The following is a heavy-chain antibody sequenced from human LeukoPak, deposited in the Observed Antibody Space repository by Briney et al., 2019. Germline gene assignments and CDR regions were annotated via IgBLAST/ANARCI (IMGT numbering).Heavy chain of an antibody. Sequence: GGSLRLSCVASGFTFTGYSINWVRQAPGKGLEWVSYISRDSSNIYYADSVKGRFTISRDNAKNSLYLQVNSLRDEDTAVYYCARKSYWGSGLKGFDSWGQGTLVTVSS. CDR1: GFTFTGYS. CDR3: ARKSYWGSGLKGFDS. J-gene: IGHJ4*02. CDR2: ISRDSSNI. D-gene: IGHD7-27*01. V-gene: IGHV3-48*02.